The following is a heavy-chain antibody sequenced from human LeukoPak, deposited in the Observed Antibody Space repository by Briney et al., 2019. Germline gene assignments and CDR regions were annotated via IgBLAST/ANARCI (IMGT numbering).Heavy chain of an antibody. CDR1: GFTFSNYA. Sequence: GGSLRLSCTASGFTFSNYAVSGVREAPGEGLEGISGIRGSRDTTYYADAVKGRFTISRDNSKNTLFVQMSSLRVEDTAVYYCVKSGTFFLYYFDSWGQGAQLIASS. J-gene: IGHJ4*02. V-gene: IGHV3-23*01. CDR3: VKSGTFFLYYFDS. CDR2: IRGSRDTT. D-gene: IGHD1-26*01.